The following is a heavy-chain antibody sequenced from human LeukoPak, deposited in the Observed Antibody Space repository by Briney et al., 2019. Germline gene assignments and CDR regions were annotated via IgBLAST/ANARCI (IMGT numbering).Heavy chain of an antibody. J-gene: IGHJ4*02. V-gene: IGHV4-59*08. Sequence: SETLSLTCTVSGDSISGYYWSWVRQPPGQGLEWIGYTHYSGTTKYNPALESRVTISVDTSKSQFSLKLSSPTAADTAVYYCATGRSIRYFDYWGQGTLLSVS. CDR2: THYSGTT. CDR3: ATGRSIRYFDY. D-gene: IGHD3-9*01. CDR1: GDSISGYY.